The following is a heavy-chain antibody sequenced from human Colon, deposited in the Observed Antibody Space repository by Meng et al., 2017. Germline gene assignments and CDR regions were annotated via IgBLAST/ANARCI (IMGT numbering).Heavy chain of an antibody. J-gene: IGHJ4*02. CDR1: GFTFSTYG. D-gene: IGHD3-22*01. CDR3: SRGDYYDSSGYWYCGY. V-gene: IGHV3-49*04. CDR2: IRSKVHRVTT. Sequence: GGSLRLSCAASGFTFSTYGMSWVRQAPGKGLEWIGFIRSKVHRVTTEYAASAKGRFTISRDDSNGIAYLQMNNLNIEDTAVYYCSRGDYYDSSGYWYCGYWGQGTLVTVSS.